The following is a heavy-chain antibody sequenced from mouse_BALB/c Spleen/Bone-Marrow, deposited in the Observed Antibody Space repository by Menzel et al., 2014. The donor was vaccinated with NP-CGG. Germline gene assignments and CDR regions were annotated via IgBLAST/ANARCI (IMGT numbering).Heavy chain of an antibody. D-gene: IGHD1-1*01. V-gene: IGHV1S135*01. Sequence: QLQQSGPELEKPGASVKISCKASGYSFTGYNMNWVKQSDGRSLEWIGNIDPYYGGTSYNQKFRGKATLTVDKSSSTAHMQLTSLTSEDSAVYYCARNHFGSNSLGYWGQGTLVTVSA. CDR3: ARNHFGSNSLGY. J-gene: IGHJ3*01. CDR2: IDPYYGGT. CDR1: GYSFTGYN.